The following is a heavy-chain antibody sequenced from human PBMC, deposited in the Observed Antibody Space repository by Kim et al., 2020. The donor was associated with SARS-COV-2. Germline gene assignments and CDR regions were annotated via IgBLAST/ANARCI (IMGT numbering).Heavy chain of an antibody. CDR3: AREVSSARGTFDY. J-gene: IGHJ4*02. V-gene: IGHV4-31*01. Sequence: FHNPSLKGLLIISGDSSKNQFSLNLPSVTAADTAVYYCAREVSSARGTFDYWGQGTLVTVSS.